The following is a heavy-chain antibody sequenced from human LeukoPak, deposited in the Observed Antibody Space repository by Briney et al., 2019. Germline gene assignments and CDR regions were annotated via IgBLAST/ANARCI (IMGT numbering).Heavy chain of an antibody. CDR3: AKWGDYDVLTGYYVSDY. Sequence: GGSLRLSCAASGFTFSNYAMSWVRQAPGKGLEWVSAITGSGGNTYYADSVKGRFTISRHNSENTVFLQLNRLGAEETAVYYCAKWGDYDVLTGYYVSDYWGQGTLVTVSS. CDR2: ITGSGGNT. D-gene: IGHD3-9*01. J-gene: IGHJ4*02. V-gene: IGHV3-23*01. CDR1: GFTFSNYA.